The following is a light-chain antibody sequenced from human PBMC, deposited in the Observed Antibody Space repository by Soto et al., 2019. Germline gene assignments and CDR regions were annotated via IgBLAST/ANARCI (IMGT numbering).Light chain of an antibody. CDR2: GAS. J-gene: IGKJ1*01. V-gene: IGKV3-15*01. CDR1: QSVSSK. Sequence: EIVLTQSPATLSLSPGERPTLSCRASQSVSSKLAWYQQKPGQATRLLIYGASTRDTGIPARVSGSGSGTEVTLIISSLQSEDSAVYYCQQYNSWLWTFGQGTKVDIK. CDR3: QQYNSWLWT.